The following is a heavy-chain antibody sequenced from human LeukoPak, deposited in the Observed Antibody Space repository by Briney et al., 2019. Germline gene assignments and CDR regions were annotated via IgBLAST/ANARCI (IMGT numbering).Heavy chain of an antibody. CDR3: ARGWVEMATIVGMDV. D-gene: IGHD5-24*01. CDR1: GYTFTGYY. J-gene: IGHJ6*02. CDR2: INPNSGGT. Sequence: GASVKVSCKASGYTFTGYYMHWVRQAPGQGLEWMGWINPNSGGTNYAQKFQGRVTMTRDTSISTAYMELSSLRSEDTAVYYCARGWVEMATIVGMDVWGQGTTVTVSS. V-gene: IGHV1-2*02.